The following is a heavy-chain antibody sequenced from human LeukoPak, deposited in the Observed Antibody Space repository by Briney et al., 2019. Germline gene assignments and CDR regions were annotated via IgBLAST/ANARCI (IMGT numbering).Heavy chain of an antibody. Sequence: ASVKVSCKASGYTFTSYGISWVRQAPGQGLEWMGWVSAYNGNTNYAQKLQGRVTMTTDTSTSTAYMELRSLRSDDTAVYYCARGSMVRGVMQGLDYWGQGTLVTVSS. V-gene: IGHV1-18*01. D-gene: IGHD3-10*01. CDR1: GYTFTSYG. CDR3: ARGSMVRGVMQGLDY. J-gene: IGHJ4*02. CDR2: VSAYNGNT.